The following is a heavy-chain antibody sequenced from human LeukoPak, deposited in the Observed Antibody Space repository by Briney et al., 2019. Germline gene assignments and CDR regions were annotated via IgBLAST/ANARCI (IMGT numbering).Heavy chain of an antibody. CDR2: ISGSGDIK. CDR1: GFTFDNYA. D-gene: IGHD6-19*01. J-gene: IGHJ4*02. Sequence: GGSLRLSCAASGFTFDNYAMNWVRQAPGKGLEWVSSISGSGDIKDFGDSVKGRFTISRDNSKNTVSLQMNSLRADNTAVYYCAKEGAFGGSGALDYWGQGTLVTVSS. V-gene: IGHV3-23*01. CDR3: AKEGAFGGSGALDY.